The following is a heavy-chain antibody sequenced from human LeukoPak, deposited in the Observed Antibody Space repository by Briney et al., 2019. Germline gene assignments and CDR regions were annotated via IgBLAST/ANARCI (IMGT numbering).Heavy chain of an antibody. Sequence: QPGGSLRLSCSASGFTFGSYSMHWLRQAPGKGPEFVSAIHHDASGSFYADSVKGRFIISRDNSKSILYLEMSGLKPEDTAVYYCVKEPFFYYDVDVWGQGTTVTVSS. J-gene: IGHJ6*02. CDR3: VKEPFFYYDVDV. CDR2: IHHDASGS. CDR1: GFTFGSYS. D-gene: IGHD3-3*02. V-gene: IGHV3-64D*09.